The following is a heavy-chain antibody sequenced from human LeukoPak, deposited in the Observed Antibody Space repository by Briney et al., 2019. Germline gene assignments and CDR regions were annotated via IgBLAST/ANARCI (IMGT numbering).Heavy chain of an antibody. D-gene: IGHD3-10*01. Sequence: GGSLRLSCAASGFTISDYWMYWVRQAPGKGLVCISRLSSDGTNIRYADSVRGRFTVSSDNAKNTLYLQMNSLRAEDTAVYYCAREGTASIDYWGQGTLVTVSS. CDR2: LSSDGTNI. J-gene: IGHJ4*02. CDR3: AREGTASIDY. V-gene: IGHV3-74*01. CDR1: GFTISDYW.